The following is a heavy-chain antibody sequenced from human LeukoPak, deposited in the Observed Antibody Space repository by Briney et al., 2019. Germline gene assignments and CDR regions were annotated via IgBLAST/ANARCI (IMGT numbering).Heavy chain of an antibody. CDR2: IYYSGST. Sequence: PSETLSLTCTVSGGSISNYYWSWIRQPPGKRLEYIGFIYYSGSTSYNPSLKSRVTISVDSSKNQFSLKLSSVTAADTAVYYCARRSDSGYDFGYWGQGTLVTVSS. J-gene: IGHJ4*02. V-gene: IGHV4-59*01. CDR1: GGSISNYY. CDR3: ARRSDSGYDFGY. D-gene: IGHD5-12*01.